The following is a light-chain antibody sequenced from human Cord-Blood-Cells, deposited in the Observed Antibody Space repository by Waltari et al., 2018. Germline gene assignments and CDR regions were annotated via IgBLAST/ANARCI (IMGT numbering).Light chain of an antibody. CDR1: QGISSY. J-gene: IGKJ1*01. V-gene: IGKV1-8*01. CDR3: QQYYSYPLT. CDR2: GAS. Sequence: AIRMTQSPSSFSASTADIVIITSRASQGISSYLASYQQQPGTAPKLLIYGASTLQSGVPSRCSGSGSETDFTLTVSCLQSEDVATYDCQQYYSYPLTFGQGTKVEIK.